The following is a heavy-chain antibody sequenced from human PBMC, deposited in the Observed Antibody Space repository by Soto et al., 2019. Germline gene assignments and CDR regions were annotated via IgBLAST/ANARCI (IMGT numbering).Heavy chain of an antibody. CDR3: ARVEYILTGYYNRPNAFDI. CDR1: GYTFTSYA. Sequence: ASVKVSCKASGYTFTSYAMHWVRQAPGQRLEWMGWINAGNGNTNYAQKLQGRVTMTTDTSTSTAYMELRSLRSDDTAVYYCARVEYILTGYYNRPNAFDIWGQGTMVTVSS. J-gene: IGHJ3*02. CDR2: INAGNGNT. D-gene: IGHD3-9*01. V-gene: IGHV1-3*01.